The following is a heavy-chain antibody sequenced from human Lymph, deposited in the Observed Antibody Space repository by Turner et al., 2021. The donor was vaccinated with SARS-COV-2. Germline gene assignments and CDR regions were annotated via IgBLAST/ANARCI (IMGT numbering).Heavy chain of an antibody. V-gene: IGHV1-46*01. Sequence: QVQLVQSGAEVKKPGASVKVSCKASRYTFTSYYMHWVRQAPGQGLEWMGIINPRGGSTSYAQKFQGRVTMTSDTSTSTVYMELSSLRSEDTAVYYCARDSAFLPSKNWFDPGGQGTLVTVSS. J-gene: IGHJ5*02. D-gene: IGHD1-26*01. CDR1: RYTFTSYY. CDR3: ARDSAFLPSKNWFDP. CDR2: INPRGGST.